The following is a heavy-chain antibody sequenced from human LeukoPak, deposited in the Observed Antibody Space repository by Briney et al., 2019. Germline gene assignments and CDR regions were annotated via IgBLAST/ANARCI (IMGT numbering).Heavy chain of an antibody. V-gene: IGHV1-2*02. CDR3: ARADFVDAGPYLIGP. J-gene: IGHJ5*02. D-gene: IGHD3-3*01. CDR2: INPKSGRT. CDR1: GYSFTDYY. Sequence: ASVKVSCKTSGYSFTDYYIHWVRQAPGQGLEWMGWINPKSGRTSSARKFQDRVTMTRDPSVSTVYMDMAWLTSDDTAIYFCARADFVDAGPYLIGPWGQGTLVTVSS.